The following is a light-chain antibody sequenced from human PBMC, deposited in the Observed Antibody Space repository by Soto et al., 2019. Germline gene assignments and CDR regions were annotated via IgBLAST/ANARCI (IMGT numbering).Light chain of an antibody. CDR3: PHYFTWPLT. V-gene: IGKV3-15*01. J-gene: IGKJ4*01. CDR2: DTS. CDR1: QGIGDT. Sequence: EIVMTQSPATLSVSPGAGATRSGRASQGIGDTLAWYQQKPGQTPRLLIYDTSIRATGVPARFSGSRSGADFTLTIASLQSEDFAVYYCPHYFTWPLTFGGGTKVESK.